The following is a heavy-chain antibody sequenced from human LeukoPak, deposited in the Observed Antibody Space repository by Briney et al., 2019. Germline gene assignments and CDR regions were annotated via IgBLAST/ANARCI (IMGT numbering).Heavy chain of an antibody. J-gene: IGHJ6*03. D-gene: IGHD3-10*01. Sequence: GASVKVSCKASGYTFTSYGISWVRQAPGQGLEWMGWISAYHGSTNYAQKLLGRVTMTRDTSTNTAYMDLTSLSSDDTAVYYCARAVTIFVNNASGSGAYHYYMDVWGKGTTVTISS. CDR3: ARAVTIFVNNASGSGAYHYYMDV. CDR1: GYTFTSYG. V-gene: IGHV1-18*01. CDR2: ISAYHGST.